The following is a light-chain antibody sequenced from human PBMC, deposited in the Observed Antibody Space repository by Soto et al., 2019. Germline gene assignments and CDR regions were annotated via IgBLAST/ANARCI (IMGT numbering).Light chain of an antibody. CDR1: PRVRHN. V-gene: IGKV3-15*01. J-gene: IGKJ1*01. Sequence: ASPRVRHNLAGSQQKPGQAPRLLLYGVSTRATGVPARSSGSGSGTDFTLTISSLQPEDFAVYYCHQYDNWWTFGQGTKVDIK. CDR3: HQYDNWWT. CDR2: GVS.